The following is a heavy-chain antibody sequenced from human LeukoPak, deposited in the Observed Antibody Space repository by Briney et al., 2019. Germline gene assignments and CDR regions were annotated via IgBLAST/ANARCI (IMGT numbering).Heavy chain of an antibody. CDR2: ISSSSSTI. J-gene: IGHJ6*03. CDR3: AGGPDYDFWSGWGYYYYYYYMDV. D-gene: IGHD3-3*01. CDR1: GFTFSSYS. V-gene: IGHV3-48*01. Sequence: GGSLRLSCAASGFTFSSYSMNWVRQAPGKGLEWVSYISSSSSTIYYADSVKGRFTISRDNAKNSLSLQMNSLRAEDTAVYYCAGGPDYDFWSGWGYYYYYYYMDVWGKGTTVTVSS.